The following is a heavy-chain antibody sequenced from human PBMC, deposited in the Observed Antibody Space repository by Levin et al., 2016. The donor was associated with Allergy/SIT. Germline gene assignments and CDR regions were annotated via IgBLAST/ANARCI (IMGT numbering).Heavy chain of an antibody. CDR3: VCAGDYGSGSYPD. CDR2: INHSGST. Sequence: WIRQPPGKGLEWIGEINHSGSTNYNPSLKSRVTISVDTSKNQFSLKLSSVTAADTAVYYCVCAGDYGSGSYPDWGQGTLVTVSS. D-gene: IGHD3-10*01. V-gene: IGHV4-34*01. J-gene: IGHJ4*02.